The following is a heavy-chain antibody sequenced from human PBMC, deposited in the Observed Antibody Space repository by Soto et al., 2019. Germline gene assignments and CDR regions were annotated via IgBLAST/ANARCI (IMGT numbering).Heavy chain of an antibody. CDR3: ARPGSGYDVLTGRYFYYYHSVDV. J-gene: IGHJ6*03. CDR2: ISYDGNTK. CDR1: GFIFSTYA. V-gene: IGHV3-30-3*01. Sequence: GGSLRLSCAASGFIFSTYAMHWVRQPPGKGLEWVAVISYDGNTKDYADSVKGRFSISRDNSKNTVYLQMSSLRTEDTAVYYCARPGSGYDVLTGRYFYYYHSVDVWGQGTTVTVSS. D-gene: IGHD3-9*01.